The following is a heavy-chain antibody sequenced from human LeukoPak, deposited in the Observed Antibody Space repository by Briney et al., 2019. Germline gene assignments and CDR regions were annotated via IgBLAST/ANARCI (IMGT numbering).Heavy chain of an antibody. J-gene: IGHJ6*02. CDR1: GGSISSYY. CDR3: ARGGDRLHPRMHYYYGMDV. Sequence: KPSETLSLTCTVSGGSISSYYWSWIRQPPGKGLEWIGYIYYSGSTNYNPSLKSRVTISVDTSKNQFSLKLSSVTAADTAVYYCARGGDRLHPRMHYYYGMDVWGQGTTVTVSS. CDR2: IYYSGST. D-gene: IGHD3-16*01. V-gene: IGHV4-59*01.